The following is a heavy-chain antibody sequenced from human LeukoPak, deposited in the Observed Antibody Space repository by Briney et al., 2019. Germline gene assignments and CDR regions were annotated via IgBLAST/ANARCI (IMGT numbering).Heavy chain of an antibody. Sequence: GGSLRLSCAASGFTFSHFWMHWVRQAPGKGLVWVSRVNSDGSGTTYADSVQGRFTIYRDNAKDTLYLQMNSLRAEDTAVYYCARDRGSDTFDYWGQGTQVTVSS. J-gene: IGHJ4*02. CDR1: GFTFSHFW. CDR3: ARDRGSDTFDY. D-gene: IGHD5-12*01. CDR2: VNSDGSGT. V-gene: IGHV3-74*03.